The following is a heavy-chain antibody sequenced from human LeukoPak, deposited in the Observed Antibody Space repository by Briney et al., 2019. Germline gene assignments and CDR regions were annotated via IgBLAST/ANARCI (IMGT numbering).Heavy chain of an antibody. CDR2: IYYSGSI. CDR3: ARENPSGYYNRPIDY. Sequence: PSENLSLTCTVSGDSVSSYYWRWIRQPPGKGLEWIGDIYYSGSIKYNPSLKSRVTMSVDTSKNQFSLKLSSVTAADTAIYYCARENPSGYYNRPIDYWGQGTLVTVSS. CDR1: GDSVSSYY. J-gene: IGHJ4*02. V-gene: IGHV4-59*02. D-gene: IGHD3-22*01.